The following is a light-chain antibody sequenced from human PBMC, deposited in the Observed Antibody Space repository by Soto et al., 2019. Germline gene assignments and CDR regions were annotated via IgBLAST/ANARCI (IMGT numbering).Light chain of an antibody. Sequence: MVLTQSPGTLSLSPGERATLSCRASQSISSGYLAWYQQKPGHAPRLLMYGASNRATDFPDRFSVSGSGIDFTLTISRLEPEDFAVDYCHCQKYDDSPVYTFGQGTKLEIK. J-gene: IGKJ2*01. V-gene: IGKV3-20*01. CDR3: HCQKYDDSPVYT. CDR2: GAS. CDR1: QSISSGY.